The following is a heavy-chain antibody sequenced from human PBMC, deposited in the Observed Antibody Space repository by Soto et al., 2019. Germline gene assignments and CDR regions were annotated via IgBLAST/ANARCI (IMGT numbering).Heavy chain of an antibody. CDR3: ATQEVGGSYVYTFDP. CDR2: IYYSGST. D-gene: IGHD1-26*01. V-gene: IGHV4-39*01. J-gene: IGHJ5*02. Sequence: QLPLRESGPGLVKPSETLSLPCTVSGGSIPRRSYYWGWIRQPPGKGLEWIGSIYYSGSTYYNPSLKSRVTISVDTSKNQFSLKLSSVTAADTAVYYCATQEVGGSYVYTFDPWGQGTLVTVSS. CDR1: GGSIPRRSYY.